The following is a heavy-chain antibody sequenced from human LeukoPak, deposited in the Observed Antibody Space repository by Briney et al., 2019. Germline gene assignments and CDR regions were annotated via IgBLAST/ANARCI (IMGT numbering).Heavy chain of an antibody. D-gene: IGHD2-2*01. CDR3: ARLSADSSSSRGFDY. CDR2: IYTSGST. J-gene: IGHJ4*02. V-gene: IGHV4-4*07. Sequence: SETLSLTCTVSGASISSYYWTWIRQPAGKGLEWIGRIYTSGSTNYNPSLKSRVAMSVDTSKNQFSLKLSSVTAADTAVYYCARLSADSSSSRGFDYWGQGTLVTVSS. CDR1: GASISSYY.